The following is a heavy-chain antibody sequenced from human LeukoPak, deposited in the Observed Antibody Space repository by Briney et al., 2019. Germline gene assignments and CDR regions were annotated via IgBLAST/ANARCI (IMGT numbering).Heavy chain of an antibody. V-gene: IGHV3-43*01. CDR2: ISWDGGST. D-gene: IGHD1-1*01. CDR1: GFTFSRSS. Sequence: PGGSLRLSCAASGFTFSRSSMNWVRHAPGKGLEWVSLISWDGGSTYYADSVKGRFTISRDNSKNSLYLQMNSLRTEDTALYYCAKEGTVLRYYYYMDVWGKGTTVTVSS. CDR3: AKEGTVLRYYYYMDV. J-gene: IGHJ6*03.